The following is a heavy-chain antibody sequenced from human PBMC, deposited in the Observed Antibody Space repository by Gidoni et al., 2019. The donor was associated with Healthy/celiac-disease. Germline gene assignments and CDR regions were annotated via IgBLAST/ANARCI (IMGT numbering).Heavy chain of an antibody. D-gene: IGHD2-15*01. V-gene: IGHV3-30*18. CDR3: AKDPVDGGNDY. CDR2: ISYDGSNK. CDR1: GYTFSSYG. Sequence: QVQLVESGGGVVQPGRSLRLSCAAPGYTFSSYGMHWVRQAPGKGLEWVAVISYDGSNKYYADSVKSRFTISRDNSKNTLYLQMNSLRAEDTAVYYCAKDPVDGGNDYWGQGTLVTVSS. J-gene: IGHJ4*02.